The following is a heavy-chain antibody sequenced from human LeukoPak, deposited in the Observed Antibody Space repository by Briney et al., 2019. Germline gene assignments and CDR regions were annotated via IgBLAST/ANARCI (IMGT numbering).Heavy chain of an antibody. D-gene: IGHD3-22*01. J-gene: IGHJ3*02. CDR1: GGTVSRYP. Sequence: ASVKVSCKASGGTVSRYPISWVRQAPGQGLEWMGGIIPIFGTANYAQKFQGRVTITADESTSTAYMELSSLRSEDTAVYYCARGGDYYDSSGYYDDAFDIWGQGTMVTVSS. V-gene: IGHV1-69*13. CDR2: IIPIFGTA. CDR3: ARGGDYYDSSGYYDDAFDI.